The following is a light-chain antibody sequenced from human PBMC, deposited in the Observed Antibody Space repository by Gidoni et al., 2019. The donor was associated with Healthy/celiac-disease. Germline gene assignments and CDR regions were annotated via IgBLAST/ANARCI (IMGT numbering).Light chain of an antibody. J-gene: IGKJ4*01. V-gene: IGKV1-39*01. Sequence: DIQMTQSPSSLSASVGDRVTITCRASQSISSYLNCYQQKPGKAPKLLIYAASILQSGVPSRFSGSGSGTDFTLTISSLQPEDFATYYCQQSYSTLALTFGGGTKVEIK. CDR2: AAS. CDR3: QQSYSTLALT. CDR1: QSISSY.